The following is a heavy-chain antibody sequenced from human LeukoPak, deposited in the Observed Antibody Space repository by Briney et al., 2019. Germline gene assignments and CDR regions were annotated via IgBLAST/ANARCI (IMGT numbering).Heavy chain of an antibody. J-gene: IGHJ4*02. CDR2: FGPEEGEA. CDR1: AYTLSQLS. Sequence: ASVKVSCKVAAYTLSQLSLHWVRQAPGKGREWVGGFGPEEGEAIYAQKLQGRVCMTEATSTDTAYMEPSTLGSDTTRVYYCATEAIYPLYWGQGTLVTVS. V-gene: IGHV1-24*01. D-gene: IGHD2/OR15-2a*01. CDR3: ATEAIYPLY.